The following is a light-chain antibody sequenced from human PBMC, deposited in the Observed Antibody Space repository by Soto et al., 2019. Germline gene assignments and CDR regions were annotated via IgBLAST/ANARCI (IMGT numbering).Light chain of an antibody. CDR3: LQRSDWRT. CDR1: DGVGRS. V-gene: IGKV3-11*01. J-gene: IGKJ1*01. CDR2: DAS. Sequence: LSQSLVAVSLSQRASATLSCRASDGVGRSLAWFQQRPGQAPRLLIYDASNRATGIPARFSGSGSGTDFTLTISRLEPEDFAVYYCLQRSDWRTFGRGTKV.